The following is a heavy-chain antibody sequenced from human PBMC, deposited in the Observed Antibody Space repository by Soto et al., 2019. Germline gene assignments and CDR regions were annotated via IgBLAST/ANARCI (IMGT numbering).Heavy chain of an antibody. J-gene: IGHJ4*02. D-gene: IGHD6-19*01. CDR3: LIAVAGSFAPDC. CDR2: ISSSSTYI. Sequence: VGSLRLSGAASGFTFSTYSMNWVRQAPGKGLEWVSYISSSSTYIYYADSVKGRFTISRDNAKNSLYLQMNSLRAEDTAVYYCLIAVAGSFAPDCWGQGTLVTVSS. CDR1: GFTFSTYS. V-gene: IGHV3-21*01.